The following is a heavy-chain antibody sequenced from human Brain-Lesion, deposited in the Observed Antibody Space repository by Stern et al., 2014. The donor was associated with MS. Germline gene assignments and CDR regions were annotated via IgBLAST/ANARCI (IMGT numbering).Heavy chain of an antibody. V-gene: IGHV4-4*02. CDR3: ARELPDLNAFDI. J-gene: IGHJ3*02. CDR2: IYHSGGT. Sequence: VQLVESGPGLVKPSGTLSLTCAVSGGSISSSNWWSWVRQSPGKGLEWIGEIYHSGGTKYSPSFESRVIISVDKSKNQFSLKLSYVTAADTAVYYCARELPDLNAFDIWGQGTMVTVYS. D-gene: IGHD1-14*01. CDR1: GGSISSSNW.